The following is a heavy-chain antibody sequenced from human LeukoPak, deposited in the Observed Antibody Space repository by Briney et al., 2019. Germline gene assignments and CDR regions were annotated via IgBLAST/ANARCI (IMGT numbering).Heavy chain of an antibody. CDR3: AKKSSGLNPFDY. J-gene: IGHJ4*02. CDR1: GFTFSSSA. D-gene: IGHD1-14*01. Sequence: PGGSLRVSCAASGFTFSSSAMSWVRQTPGKGLEWVSGISSGGGDTRYADSVKGRFTISRDNSKNMMYLQMNSLRAEDTAIYYCAKKSSGLNPFDYWGQGTLVTVSS. CDR2: ISSGGGDT. V-gene: IGHV3-23*01.